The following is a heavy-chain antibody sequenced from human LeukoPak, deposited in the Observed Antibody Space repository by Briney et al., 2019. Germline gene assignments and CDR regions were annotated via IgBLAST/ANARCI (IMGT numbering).Heavy chain of an antibody. J-gene: IGHJ6*02. D-gene: IGHD6-19*01. CDR3: ARDFAEDSGWSTYYYYGMDV. V-gene: IGHV3-33*01. Sequence: QPGGSLRLSCAASGFTFSSYGMHWVRQAPGKGLEWVAVIWYDGSNKYYADSVKGRFTISRDNSKNTLYLQMNSLRAEDTAVYYCARDFAEDSGWSTYYYYGMDVWGQGTTVTVSS. CDR2: IWYDGSNK. CDR1: GFTFSSYG.